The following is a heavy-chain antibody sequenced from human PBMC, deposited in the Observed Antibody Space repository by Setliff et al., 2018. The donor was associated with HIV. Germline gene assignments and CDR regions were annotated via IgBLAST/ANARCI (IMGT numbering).Heavy chain of an antibody. Sequence: SETLSLTCNVSGGSISSGGYYWSWIRQHPGKGLEWIGYIYYSGSIYYNPSLKSRVTISVDTSKNQFSLKLSSVTAADTAVYYCARVCPPVRYNFWSGYYPKAGYFDYWGQGALVTVSS. V-gene: IGHV4-31*03. CDR3: ARVCPPVRYNFWSGYYPKAGYFDY. J-gene: IGHJ4*02. CDR1: GGSISSGGYY. D-gene: IGHD3-3*01. CDR2: IYYSGSI.